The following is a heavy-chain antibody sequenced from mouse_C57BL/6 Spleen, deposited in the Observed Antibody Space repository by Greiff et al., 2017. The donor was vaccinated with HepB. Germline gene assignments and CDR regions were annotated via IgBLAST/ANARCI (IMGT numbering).Heavy chain of an antibody. J-gene: IGHJ2*01. CDR3: WSRLWPLDY. Sequence: VQLQQSGAELVKPGASVKLSCKASGYTFTSYWMHWVKQRPGQGLEWIGMIHPNSGSTNYNEKFKSKATLTVDKSSSTAYMQLSSLTSEDSAICDCWSRLWPLDYWGQGTTLTVSS. CDR2: IHPNSGST. V-gene: IGHV1-64*01. CDR1: GYTFTSYW. D-gene: IGHD6-5*01.